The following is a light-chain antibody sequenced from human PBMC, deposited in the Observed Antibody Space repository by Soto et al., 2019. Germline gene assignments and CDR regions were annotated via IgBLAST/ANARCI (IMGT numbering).Light chain of an antibody. J-gene: IGLJ2*01. CDR2: DVS. V-gene: IGLV2-14*01. CDR3: ISYTSSSTVV. CDR1: SIDVGGYNY. Sequence: QSALTQPASVSGSPGQSITISCTGTSIDVGGYNYVSWYQQHPGKAPKLMIYDVSNRPSGVSNRFSGSKSGNTASLTISGLQAEDEADYYCISYTSSSTVVFGGGTKVTV.